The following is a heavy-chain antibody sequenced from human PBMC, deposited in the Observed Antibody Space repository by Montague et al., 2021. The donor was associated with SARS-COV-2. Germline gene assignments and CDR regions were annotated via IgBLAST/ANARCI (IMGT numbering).Heavy chain of an antibody. CDR3: ARGFDY. Sequence: SETLSLTCTVSGGSISSYYWSWIWQPPGKGLEWIGYIYYSGSTNYNPSLKSRVTISVDTSTNKFPLKLSSVTAADTAVYYCARGFDYWGQGTLVTVSS. V-gene: IGHV4-59*08. CDR1: GGSISSYY. CDR2: IYYSGST. J-gene: IGHJ4*02.